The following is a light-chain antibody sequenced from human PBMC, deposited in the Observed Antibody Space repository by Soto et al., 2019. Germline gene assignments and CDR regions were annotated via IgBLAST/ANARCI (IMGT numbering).Light chain of an antibody. Sequence: EILMTPSPATLSVSPGERATLSCRASQSISRDLAWYQQKPGQAPRLLIYGASTRATGIPARFSGSGSGTEFTLTISSLPSEDFEVYYCQQYNIWPWTFGQGTKVDIK. V-gene: IGKV3-15*01. CDR2: GAS. J-gene: IGKJ1*01. CDR1: QSISRD. CDR3: QQYNIWPWT.